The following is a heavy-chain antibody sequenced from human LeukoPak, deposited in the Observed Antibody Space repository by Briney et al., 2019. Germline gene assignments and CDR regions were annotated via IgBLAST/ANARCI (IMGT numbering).Heavy chain of an antibody. D-gene: IGHD6-19*01. CDR2: ISGSGGST. V-gene: IGHV3-23*01. Sequence: GGSLRLSCAASGFTFSSYAMIWVRQAPGKGLQWVSAISGSGGSTYYAGSVKGRFTISRDNSKNTLYLQMNSLRAEDTAVYYCAKAQWKRYSSGWPDYWGQGTLVTVSS. J-gene: IGHJ4*02. CDR1: GFTFSSYA. CDR3: AKAQWKRYSSGWPDY.